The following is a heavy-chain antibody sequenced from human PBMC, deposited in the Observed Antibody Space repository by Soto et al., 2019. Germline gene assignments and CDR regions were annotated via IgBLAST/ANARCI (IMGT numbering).Heavy chain of an antibody. J-gene: IGHJ4*02. V-gene: IGHV1-2*02. D-gene: IGHD3-10*01. Sequence: ASVKVSCKASGYTFTGYYMHWVRQAPGQGLEWMGWINPNSGGTNYAQKFQGRVTMTRDTSISTAYMELSRLRSDDTAVYYCARDIYEGITMVRGPFDYWGQGTLVTV. CDR3: ARDIYEGITMVRGPFDY. CDR2: INPNSGGT. CDR1: GYTFTGYY.